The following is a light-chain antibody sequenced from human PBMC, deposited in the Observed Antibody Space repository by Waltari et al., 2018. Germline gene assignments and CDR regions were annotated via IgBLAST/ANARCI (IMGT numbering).Light chain of an antibody. CDR3: QQRSYLIT. J-gene: IGKJ5*01. CDR1: QSVSSY. Sequence: EIVLTQSPATLSLSPGERATLSCRASQSVSSYLAWYQQKPGQCPRLIMYDASNRATGIPARFSGSGSGTDFTLTISSLEPEDFAVYYCQQRSYLITFGQGTRLEIK. CDR2: DAS. V-gene: IGKV3-11*01.